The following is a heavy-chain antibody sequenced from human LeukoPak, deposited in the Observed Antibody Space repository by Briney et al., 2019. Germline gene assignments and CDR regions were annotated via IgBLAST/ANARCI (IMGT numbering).Heavy chain of an antibody. V-gene: IGHV4-61*02. CDR2: IYTSGST. CDR1: GNSISSGDNY. D-gene: IGHD3-3*01. CDR3: AREGKHRLSHYDFWSGYYKEGGAHDY. Sequence: SETPSLTCTVSGNSISSGDNYWSWIRQPAGKGLEWIGRIYTSGSTNYNPSLKSRVTISGDTSKNQFSLRLSSVTAADTAVYYCAREGKHRLSHYDFWSGYYKEGGAHDYWGQGTLVTVST. J-gene: IGHJ4*02.